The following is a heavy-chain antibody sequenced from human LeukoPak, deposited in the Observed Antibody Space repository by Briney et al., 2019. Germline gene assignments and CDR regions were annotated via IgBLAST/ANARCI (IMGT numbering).Heavy chain of an antibody. J-gene: IGHJ4*02. Sequence: GSSVTVSCTASGGTFSSYAISWVRQAPGQGLEWMGGIIPIFGTANYAQKFQGRVTITADESTSTAYMELSSLRSEDTAVYYCARPLRFLEWTLDYWGQGTLVTVSS. CDR1: GGTFSSYA. CDR3: ARPLRFLEWTLDY. D-gene: IGHD3-3*01. CDR2: IIPIFGTA. V-gene: IGHV1-69*01.